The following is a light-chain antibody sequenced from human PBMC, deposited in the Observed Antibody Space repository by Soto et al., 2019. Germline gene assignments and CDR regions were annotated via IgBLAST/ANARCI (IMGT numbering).Light chain of an antibody. CDR1: SSNIGSNY. CDR2: SNT. Sequence: QSVLTQPPSASGTPGQRVTISCSGSSSNIGSNYVYWYHQLPGTAPKLLIYSNTQRPSGVPDRFSGSKSGTSASLAISGLRSEDEAVYYCAAWDDSLSGYVFGTGTKVTVL. J-gene: IGLJ1*01. V-gene: IGLV1-47*02. CDR3: AAWDDSLSGYV.